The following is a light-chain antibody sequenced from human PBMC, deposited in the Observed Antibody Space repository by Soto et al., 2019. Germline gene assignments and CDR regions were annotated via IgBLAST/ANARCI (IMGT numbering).Light chain of an antibody. CDR3: QQYVSSPRT. J-gene: IGKJ1*01. Sequence: EIVLTQSPGTQSLSPGERATLSCRASQSVSRSLLAWYQQIPGQAPRVLIYGASSRATGIPDRFSGSGSGTDFTLPISRLEPEVFAVYYCQQYVSSPRTFGRLTEVEI. V-gene: IGKV3-20*01. CDR2: GAS. CDR1: QSVSRSL.